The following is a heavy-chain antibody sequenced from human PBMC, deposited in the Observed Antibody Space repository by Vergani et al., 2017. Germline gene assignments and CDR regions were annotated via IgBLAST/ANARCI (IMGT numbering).Heavy chain of an antibody. CDR3: ARDPYRIAARNYYYYGMDV. CDR1: GGSISSGGYY. D-gene: IGHD6-6*01. V-gene: IGHV4-31*03. J-gene: IGHJ6*02. CDR2: IYYSGGT. Sequence: QVQLQESGPGLVKPSQTLSLTCTVSGGSISSGGYYWSWIRQHPGKGLEWNGYIYYSGGTYYNPSLKSRVTISVDTSKNQLSLKLSSVTAADTAVYYCARDPYRIAARNYYYYGMDVWGQGTTVTVSS.